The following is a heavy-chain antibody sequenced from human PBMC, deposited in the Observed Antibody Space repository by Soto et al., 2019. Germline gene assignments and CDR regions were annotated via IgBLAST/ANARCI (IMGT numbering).Heavy chain of an antibody. CDR2: ISYDGSNK. CDR3: ARDRASSFIGATATLFDY. CDR1: GFTFSSYA. Sequence: GGSLRLSCAASGFTFSSYAMHWVRQAPGKWLEWVALISYDGSNKYFGDSVKGRFTISRDNSKNTLYLQMNSLRAEDTAVYYCARDRASSFIGATATLFDYWGQGTLVTVSS. D-gene: IGHD2-15*01. J-gene: IGHJ4*02. V-gene: IGHV3-30-3*01.